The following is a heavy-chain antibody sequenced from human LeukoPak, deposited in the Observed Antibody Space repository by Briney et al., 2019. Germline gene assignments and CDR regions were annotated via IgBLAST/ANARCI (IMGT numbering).Heavy chain of an antibody. D-gene: IGHD3-3*01. CDR1: GFTFSNYG. Sequence: GGSLRLSCAASGFTFSNYGMHWVRQAPGKGLEWVVVISHDGSNNNYADSVKGRFTISRDNAKNSLYLQMNSLRAEDTAVYYCARGGPIFGVVIREYYMDVWGKGTTVTVSS. CDR2: ISHDGSNN. J-gene: IGHJ6*03. CDR3: ARGGPIFGVVIREYYMDV. V-gene: IGHV3-30*03.